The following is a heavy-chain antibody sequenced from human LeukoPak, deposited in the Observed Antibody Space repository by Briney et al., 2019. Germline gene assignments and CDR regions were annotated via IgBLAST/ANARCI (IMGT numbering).Heavy chain of an antibody. J-gene: IGHJ5*02. V-gene: IGHV4-59*01. D-gene: IGHD3-10*01. CDR3: ARDGPNYRFDL. Sequence: SETLSLTCTVSGGSISSYYWSWIRQPPGKGLEWIGYIYYSGSTNYNPSLQSRVTISVDTSKNQFSLKLNSVTAADTAVYYCARDGPNYRFDLWGQGTLVTVSS. CDR2: IYYSGST. CDR1: GGSISSYY.